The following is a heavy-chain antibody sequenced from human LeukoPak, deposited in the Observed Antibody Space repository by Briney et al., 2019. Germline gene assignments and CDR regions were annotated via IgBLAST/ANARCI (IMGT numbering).Heavy chain of an antibody. CDR1: GFTFSSYS. J-gene: IGHJ4*02. V-gene: IGHV3-21*04. Sequence: GGSLRLSCAASGFTFSSYSMNWVRQAPGKGLEWVSSISSSSSYIYYADSVKGRFTISRDNSKNTLYLQMNSLRAEDTAVFYCAKHLHGNTWPLDYWGQGTLVTVSS. CDR3: AKHLHGNTWPLDY. CDR2: ISSSSSYI. D-gene: IGHD5-24*01.